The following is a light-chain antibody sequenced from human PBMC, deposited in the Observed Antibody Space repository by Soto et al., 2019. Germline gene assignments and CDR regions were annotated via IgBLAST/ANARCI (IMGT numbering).Light chain of an antibody. CDR1: QGISNY. V-gene: IGKV1-27*01. CDR3: QKYNSAPHT. Sequence: DIQMTQSPSSLSASVGDRVTITCRASQGISNYLAWYQQKPGKVPKLLIYAASTLQSGVSSRFSDSGSGTDFALTISRLQPEDVATYYCQKYNSAPHTFGRGTNLEIK. CDR2: AAS. J-gene: IGKJ2*01.